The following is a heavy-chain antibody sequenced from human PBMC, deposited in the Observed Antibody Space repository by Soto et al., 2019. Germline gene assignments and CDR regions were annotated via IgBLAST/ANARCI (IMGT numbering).Heavy chain of an antibody. V-gene: IGHV4-31*03. CDR1: GGSINSADYY. CDR2: VYNSGYS. Sequence: QVQLQESGPGLVKPSQTLSLTCTVSGGSINSADYYWSWIRQYPGKGLEWIGYVYNSGYSYYNPSLSRRLSISMDTSKNQFSIKLNSVTAADKAVYYCAREVGVLIASWGQGTLITVSS. CDR3: AREVGVLIAS. J-gene: IGHJ5*02. D-gene: IGHD2-15*01.